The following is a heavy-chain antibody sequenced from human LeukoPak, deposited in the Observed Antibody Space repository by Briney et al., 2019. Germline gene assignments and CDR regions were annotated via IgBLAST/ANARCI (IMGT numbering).Heavy chain of an antibody. CDR2: IRYDGSNQ. CDR1: GFTFSSYG. CDR3: ATDKKIRGVVIEPTDY. Sequence: GGSLRLSCAASGFTFSSYGMHWFRQTPGMGLEWVAFIRYDGSNQYYADSVKGRFTISRDNSKNTLYLQMNSLRTEDTAVYFCATDKKIRGVVIEPTDYWGQGTLVTVSS. D-gene: IGHD3-10*01. J-gene: IGHJ4*02. V-gene: IGHV3-30*02.